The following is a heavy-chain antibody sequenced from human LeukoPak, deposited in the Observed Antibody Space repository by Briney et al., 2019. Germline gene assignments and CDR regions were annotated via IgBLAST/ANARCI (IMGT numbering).Heavy chain of an antibody. Sequence: GASVKVSCKASGYTFTSYDINWVRQATGQGLEWMGWMNPNSGNTGYAQKFQGRVTMTRNTSISTAYMELSSLRSEDTAVYYCARTLAAAGLKDYYYYYGMDVWGQGTTVTVSS. V-gene: IGHV1-8*01. CDR2: MNPNSGNT. CDR3: ARTLAAAGLKDYYYYYGMDV. J-gene: IGHJ6*02. D-gene: IGHD6-13*01. CDR1: GYTFTSYD.